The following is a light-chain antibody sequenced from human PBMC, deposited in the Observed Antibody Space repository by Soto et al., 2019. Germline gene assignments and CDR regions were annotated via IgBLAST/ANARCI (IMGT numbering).Light chain of an antibody. CDR1: SSDVGGYNY. Sequence: QSALTQPASLSGAPGQSGTISCTGTSSDVGGYNYVSWYQQNPGKAPKLMIYEVSKRPSGVSNRFSGSKSGNTASLTISGLQAEDVADYSCSSYTSSSPYVFGTGPKFIV. CDR3: SSYTSSSPYV. CDR2: EVS. V-gene: IGLV2-14*01. J-gene: IGLJ1*01.